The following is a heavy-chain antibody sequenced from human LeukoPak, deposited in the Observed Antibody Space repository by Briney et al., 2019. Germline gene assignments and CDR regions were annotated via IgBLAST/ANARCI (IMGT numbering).Heavy chain of an antibody. J-gene: IGHJ6*03. V-gene: IGHV3-64*01. CDR2: ISSNGGST. CDR3: ARDAYSSSWWYYYYYMDV. CDR1: GFTFSSYA. D-gene: IGHD6-13*01. Sequence: GALRLSCAACGFTFSSYAMHWVRRAPGKGLEYVSAISSNGGSTYYANSVKGRFTISRDNSKNTLYLQMGSLRAEDMAVYYCARDAYSSSWWYYYYYMDVWGKGTTVTVSS.